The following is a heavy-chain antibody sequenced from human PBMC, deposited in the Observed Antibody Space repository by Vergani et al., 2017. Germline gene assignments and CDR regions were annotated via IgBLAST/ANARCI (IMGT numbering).Heavy chain of an antibody. Sequence: QVQLQESGPGLVKPSQTLSLTCTVSGASINNDFYYWHWIRQPAGKGLEWIGRIYVSGITDYNSSLQSRVSMSVDTSKNQFSLTLTSVTAADTAVYYCARENKQLRPRAFDLWGPGTMVTGSS. CDR1: GASINNDFYY. CDR2: IYVSGIT. V-gene: IGHV4-61*02. J-gene: IGHJ3*01. CDR3: ARENKQLRPRAFDL. D-gene: IGHD4-23*01.